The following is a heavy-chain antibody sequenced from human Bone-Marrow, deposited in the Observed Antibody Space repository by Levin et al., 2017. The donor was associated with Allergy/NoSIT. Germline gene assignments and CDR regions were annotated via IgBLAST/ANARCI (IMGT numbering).Heavy chain of an antibody. CDR1: GYTFTAYY. CDR2: INPKSGGT. CDR3: GRTIGPIVGATWILDY. V-gene: IGHV1-2*02. D-gene: IGHD1-26*01. Sequence: ASVKVSCKASGYTFTAYYIHWLRQAPGQGLEWMAWINPKSGGTNYAQKFQGRVTMTRDTSISTVYMDLSRLTSDDTALYYRGRTIGPIVGATWILDYWGQGTQVTVSS. J-gene: IGHJ4*02.